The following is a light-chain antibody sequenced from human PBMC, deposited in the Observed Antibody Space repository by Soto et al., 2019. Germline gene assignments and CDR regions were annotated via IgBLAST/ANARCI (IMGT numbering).Light chain of an antibody. J-gene: IGKJ2*01. CDR1: QSVRSY. Sequence: EIVLTQSPASLSLSPGETATLSCRASQSVRSYLAWYQQKPGQVPRLLIYDASHRATGIPGRFSGSGSGTDFTLTISSLEPEDFAVYYCQQRSNWPFIFGQGTKVEIK. V-gene: IGKV3-11*01. CDR2: DAS. CDR3: QQRSNWPFI.